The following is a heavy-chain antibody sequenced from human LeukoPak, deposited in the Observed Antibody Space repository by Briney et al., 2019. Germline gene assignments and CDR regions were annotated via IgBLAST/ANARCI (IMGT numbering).Heavy chain of an antibody. J-gene: IGHJ4*02. CDR3: AKEGAATPWFDY. CDR1: GFTFDDYT. CDR2: VSWDGGST. V-gene: IGHV3-43*01. Sequence: PGRSLRLSCAASGFTFDDYTMHWVRQGPGKGLEWVSLVSWDGGSTYYADSVKGRFTISRDNSKNSLYLQMNSLRTEDTALYYCAKEGAATPWFDYWGQGTLVTVSS. D-gene: IGHD2-15*01.